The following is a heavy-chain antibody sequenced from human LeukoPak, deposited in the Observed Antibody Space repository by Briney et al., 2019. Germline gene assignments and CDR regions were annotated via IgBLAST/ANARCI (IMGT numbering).Heavy chain of an antibody. Sequence: GGSLRLSCAASGFTFDDYGMSWVRQAPGKGLEWVSGINWNGGSTDYADSVKGRCTISRDNAKNSLYLQMNSLSAEDTALYYCARPNYYESSGYPVPFDPWGQGTLVTVSS. J-gene: IGHJ5*02. CDR1: GFTFDDYG. V-gene: IGHV3-20*04. D-gene: IGHD3-22*01. CDR3: ARPNYYESSGYPVPFDP. CDR2: INWNGGST.